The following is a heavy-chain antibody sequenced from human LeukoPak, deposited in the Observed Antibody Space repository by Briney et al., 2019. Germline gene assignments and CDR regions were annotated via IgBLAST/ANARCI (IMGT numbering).Heavy chain of an antibody. V-gene: IGHV3-23*01. D-gene: IGHD1-26*01. J-gene: IGHJ4*02. Sequence: PGGSLRLSCAASGFTFSSYAMSWVRQAPGKGLEWVSAISGSGGSTYYADSVKGRFTISRDNSKNTLYLQMNSLRAEDTAVYYGAKHSGSYRAPFDYWGQGTLVTVSS. CDR3: AKHSGSYRAPFDY. CDR2: ISGSGGST. CDR1: GFTFSSYA.